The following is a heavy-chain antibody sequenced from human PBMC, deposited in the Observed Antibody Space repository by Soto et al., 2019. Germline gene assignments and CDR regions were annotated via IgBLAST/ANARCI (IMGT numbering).Heavy chain of an antibody. D-gene: IGHD3-3*01. Sequence: SETLSLTCTVSGGSISSYYWSWIRQPPGKGLEWIGYIYYSGSTNYNPSLKSRVTISVDTSKNQFSLKLSSVTAADTAVYYCARRRMTRITIFGDLEDYYYYYMDVWGKGTTVTVSS. V-gene: IGHV4-59*08. CDR2: IYYSGST. CDR1: GGSISSYY. J-gene: IGHJ6*03. CDR3: ARRRMTRITIFGDLEDYYYYYMDV.